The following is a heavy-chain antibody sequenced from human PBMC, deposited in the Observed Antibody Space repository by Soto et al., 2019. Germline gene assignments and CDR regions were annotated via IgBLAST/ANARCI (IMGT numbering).Heavy chain of an antibody. CDR1: GYTFNSYA. D-gene: IGHD2-21*02. Sequence: ASVKVSCKASGYTFNSYAMHWVRQAPGQRLEWMGWINAGNGNTKYSQKFQGWVTMTRDTSISTAYMELSSLRSEDTAVYYCARSIVVVTALDYWGQGALVTVSS. CDR2: INAGNGNT. J-gene: IGHJ4*02. V-gene: IGHV1-3*01. CDR3: ARSIVVVTALDY.